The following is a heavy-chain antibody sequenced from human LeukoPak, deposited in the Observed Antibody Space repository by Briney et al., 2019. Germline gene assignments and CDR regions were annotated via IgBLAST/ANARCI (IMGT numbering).Heavy chain of an antibody. Sequence: GGSLRLSCKASGLSFNSYSMNWVRQAPGKGLEWVSSISRSSNYIYYADSMKGRFTISRDNAKNSVHLQMNSLESEDTAVYYCAKDRWGAVASFDYWGQGTLVTVSS. CDR3: AKDRWGAVASFDY. CDR1: GLSFNSYS. J-gene: IGHJ4*02. V-gene: IGHV3-21*06. D-gene: IGHD6-19*01. CDR2: ISRSSNYI.